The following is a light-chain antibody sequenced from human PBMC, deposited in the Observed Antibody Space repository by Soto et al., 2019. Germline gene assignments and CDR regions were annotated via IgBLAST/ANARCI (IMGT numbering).Light chain of an antibody. CDR1: QSVSSSY. Sequence: ILLTQSPGTLSWSPGERATLSCISSQSVSSSYLAWYQQKPGQAPRLVIYGASSRAAGIPDRLSGSGSGTDFTLTISRLEPEDFAVYYCQQYATSPITFGQGTRLEIK. CDR2: GAS. V-gene: IGKV3-20*01. CDR3: QQYATSPIT. J-gene: IGKJ5*01.